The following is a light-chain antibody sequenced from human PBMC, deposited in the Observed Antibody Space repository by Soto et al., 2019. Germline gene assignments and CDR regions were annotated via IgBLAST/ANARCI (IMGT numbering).Light chain of an antibody. CDR3: EQYNNWPWT. CDR2: AAS. J-gene: IGKJ1*01. Sequence: EIVMTQSPATLSVSPGERATLSCRASQSISNNVAWYQQKPGQAPRLLIYAASTRAIAIPARFSGSGSGTEFTLTTSSLQSADIALYYGEQYNNWPWTFGQGTKVEIK. CDR1: QSISNN. V-gene: IGKV3-15*01.